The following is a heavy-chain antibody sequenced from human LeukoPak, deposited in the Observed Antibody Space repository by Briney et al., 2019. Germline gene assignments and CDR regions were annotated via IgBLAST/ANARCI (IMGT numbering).Heavy chain of an antibody. D-gene: IGHD1-1*01. J-gene: IGHJ5*02. CDR3: ARRLNNWNETKRFDP. Sequence: SETLSLTCTVSGGSISSYYWSWIRQPPGKGLEWIGEINHSGSTNYNPSLKSRVTISVDTSKNQFSLKLSSVTAADTAVYYCARRLNNWNETKRFDPWGQGTLVTVSS. CDR2: INHSGST. V-gene: IGHV4-34*01. CDR1: GGSISSYY.